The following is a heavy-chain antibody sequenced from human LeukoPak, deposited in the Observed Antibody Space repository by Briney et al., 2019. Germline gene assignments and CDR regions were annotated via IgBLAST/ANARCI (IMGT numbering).Heavy chain of an antibody. CDR1: GFTFSSYA. D-gene: IGHD3-22*01. J-gene: IGHJ5*02. V-gene: IGHV3-23*01. CDR2: ISGSCGST. CDR3: AKASSGYYWEYNWFDP. Sequence: GGSLRLSCAASGFTFSSYAMSWVRQAPGKGLGWVSAISGSCGSTYYAASVKGRFTISRDNSKNTLYLQMNSMRAEDTDVYYCAKASSGYYWEYNWFDPWGQGTLVTVSS.